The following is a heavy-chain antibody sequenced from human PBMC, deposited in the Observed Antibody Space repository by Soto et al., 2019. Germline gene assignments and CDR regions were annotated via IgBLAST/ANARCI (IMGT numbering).Heavy chain of an antibody. D-gene: IGHD3-22*01. CDR1: GYTFTSYY. CDR3: ARDWSCDSSGYCNWDALDI. V-gene: IGHV1-46*03. CDR2: INPSGGST. J-gene: IGHJ3*02. Sequence: ASVKVSCKASGYTFTSYYMHWVRQAPGQGLEWMGIINPSGGSTSYAQKFQGRVTMTRDTSTSTVYMELSSLRSEDTAVYYCARDWSCDSSGYCNWDALDIWVQGTMVTV.